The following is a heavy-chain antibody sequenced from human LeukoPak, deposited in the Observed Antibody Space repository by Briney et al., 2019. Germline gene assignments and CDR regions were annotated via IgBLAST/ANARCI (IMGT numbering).Heavy chain of an antibody. CDR2: IYYSGDT. V-gene: IGHV4-39*01. CDR1: GGSISSSSYY. Sequence: PSETLPLTCTVSGGSISSSSYYWGWIRQPPGKGLEWIGSIYYSGDTYYNPSLKSRRVTISVDTSKNQFSLRLSSVTAADTAVYYCARHQWHYYYYMGVWGKGSTVTVPS. J-gene: IGHJ6*03. CDR3: ARHQWHYYYYMGV. D-gene: IGHD6-19*01.